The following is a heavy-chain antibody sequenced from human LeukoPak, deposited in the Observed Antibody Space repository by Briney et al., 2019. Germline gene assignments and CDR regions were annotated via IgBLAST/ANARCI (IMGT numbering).Heavy chain of an antibody. J-gene: IGHJ5*02. Sequence: SGGSLRLSCTASGFTFGDYAMSWVRQAPGKGLEWVGFIRSKAYGGTTEYAASVKGRFTISRDDSKSIAYLQMNSLKTEDTAVYYCTRNYGDYEDWFDPWGQGTLVTVSS. D-gene: IGHD4-17*01. CDR2: IRSKAYGGTT. CDR3: TRNYGDYEDWFDP. CDR1: GFTFGDYA. V-gene: IGHV3-49*04.